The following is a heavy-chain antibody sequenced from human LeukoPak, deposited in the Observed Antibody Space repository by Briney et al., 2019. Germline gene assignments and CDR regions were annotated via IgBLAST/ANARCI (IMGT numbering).Heavy chain of an antibody. CDR1: GFTFSSYW. CDR3: ATNNWNYGFDY. CDR2: IKQDGSEK. J-gene: IGHJ4*02. V-gene: IGHV3-7*01. Sequence: QPGGSLRLSCAASGFTFSSYWVSWVRQAPGKGLEWVANIKQDGSEKYYVDSVKGRFTISRDNAKNSPYLQMNSLRAEDTAVYYCATNNWNYGFDYWGQGTLVTVSS. D-gene: IGHD1-7*01.